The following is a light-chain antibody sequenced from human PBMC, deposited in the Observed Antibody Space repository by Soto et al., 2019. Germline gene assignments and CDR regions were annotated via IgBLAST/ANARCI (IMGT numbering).Light chain of an antibody. CDR1: SSDVGGYNY. CDR2: DVS. Sequence: QSALTQPASVSGSPGQSITISCTGTSSDVGGYNYVSWYQQLPGKAPKLMIYDVSDRPSGVSNRFSGSKSGNTASLTISGLQAEDAAAYYCSSYTSSTPPVFGTGTKRTVL. V-gene: IGLV2-14*01. J-gene: IGLJ1*01. CDR3: SSYTSSTPPV.